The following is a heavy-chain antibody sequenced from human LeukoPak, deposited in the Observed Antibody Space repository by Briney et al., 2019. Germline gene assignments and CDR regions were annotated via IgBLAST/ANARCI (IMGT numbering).Heavy chain of an antibody. V-gene: IGHV3-23*01. D-gene: IGHD6-19*01. CDR3: AKDRASGSGSYSYRGFDY. J-gene: IGHJ4*02. Sequence: GGSLRLSCAASGFTFSRYAMSWVRQAPGKGLEWVSAISGSGGSTYYADSVKGRFTISRDNSKNTLYLQMNSLRAEDTAVYYCAKDRASGSGSYSYRGFDYWGQGTLVTVSS. CDR2: ISGSGGST. CDR1: GFTFSRYA.